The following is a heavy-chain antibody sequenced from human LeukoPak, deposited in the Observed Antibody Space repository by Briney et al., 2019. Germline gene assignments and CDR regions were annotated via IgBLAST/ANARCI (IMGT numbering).Heavy chain of an antibody. V-gene: IGHV4-59*01. CDR2: IYYSGST. CDR1: GDSISGFY. Sequence: SETLSLTCTVSGDSISGFYWSWIRQPPGKGLEWIGYIYYSGSTNYNPSLKSRVAISVDTSKNQFSLKLSSVTAADTAVYYCARVTGYVMEDYFDYWGQGTLVTVSS. CDR3: ARVTGYVMEDYFDY. D-gene: IGHD6-13*01. J-gene: IGHJ4*02.